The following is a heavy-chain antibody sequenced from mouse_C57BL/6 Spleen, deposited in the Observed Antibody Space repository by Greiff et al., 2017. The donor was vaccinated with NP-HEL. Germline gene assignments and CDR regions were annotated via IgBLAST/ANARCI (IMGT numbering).Heavy chain of an antibody. Sequence: VQLQQSGAELAKPGASVKLSCKASGYTFTSYWMHWVKQRPGQGLEWIGYINPSSGYTKYNQKFKAKATLTADKSTSTAYMQLSSLTYEDSAVYYCAREQHNSTYYYAMDYWGQGTSVTVSS. CDR3: AREQHNSTYYYAMDY. J-gene: IGHJ4*01. CDR2: INPSSGYT. V-gene: IGHV1-7*01. CDR1: GYTFTSYW.